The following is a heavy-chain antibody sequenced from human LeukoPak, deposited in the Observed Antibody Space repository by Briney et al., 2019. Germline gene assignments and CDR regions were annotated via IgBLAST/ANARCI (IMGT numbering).Heavy chain of an antibody. D-gene: IGHD6-6*01. V-gene: IGHV4-39*07. CDR2: IYYNGST. CDR3: ARDHDYSSSSWTGQGTLDY. CDR1: GGSISSSSYY. J-gene: IGHJ4*02. Sequence: SGTLSLTCTVSGGSISSSSYYWGWIRQPPGKGLEWIGCIYYNGSTYYNPSLKSRVTISVDTSKNQFSLKLSSVTAADTAVYYCARDHDYSSSSWTGQGTLDYWGQGTLVTVSS.